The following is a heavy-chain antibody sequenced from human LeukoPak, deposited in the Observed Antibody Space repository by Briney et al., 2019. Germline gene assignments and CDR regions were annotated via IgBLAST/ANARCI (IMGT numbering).Heavy chain of an antibody. CDR2: IYPGDSDT. Sequence: GESLKISCKGSGYSFTSYWIGWARQMPGKGLEWMGIIYPGDSDTRYSPSFQGQVTISANKSISTAYLQWSSLKASDTAMYYCARLRDIVVVPAAIVGFDPWGQGTLVTVSS. J-gene: IGHJ5*02. V-gene: IGHV5-51*01. CDR3: ARLRDIVVVPAAIVGFDP. D-gene: IGHD2-2*01. CDR1: GYSFTSYW.